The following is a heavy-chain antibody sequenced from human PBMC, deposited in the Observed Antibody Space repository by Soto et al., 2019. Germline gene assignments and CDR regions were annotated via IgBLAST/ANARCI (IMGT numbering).Heavy chain of an antibody. V-gene: IGHV4-34*01. CDR1: GGSFSGYY. Sequence: QVQLQQWGAGLLKPSETLSLTCAVYGGSFSGYYWSWIRQPPGKGLEWIGEINHSGSTNYTPSLKGRVTISVDTSKNQFSLKLSSVPAADTAVYYCARPRHLRLYYYYGMDVWGQGTTVTVSS. CDR2: INHSGST. CDR3: ARPRHLRLYYYYGMDV. D-gene: IGHD4-17*01. J-gene: IGHJ6*02.